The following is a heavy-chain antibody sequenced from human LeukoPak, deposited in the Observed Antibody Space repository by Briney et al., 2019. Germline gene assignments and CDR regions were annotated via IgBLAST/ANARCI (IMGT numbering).Heavy chain of an antibody. V-gene: IGHV4-34*01. D-gene: IGHD3-10*01. J-gene: IGHJ4*02. Sequence: PAETLSLTCAVYGGSFSGYYWSWIRQPPGKGLEWMGEINHSGSTNYNPSLKSRVTISVDTPKNQFSLKLSSVTAADTAVYYCARADYYGSGSYYGCWDYWGQGTLVAVSS. CDR3: ARADYYGSGSYYGCWDY. CDR1: GGSFSGYY. CDR2: INHSGST.